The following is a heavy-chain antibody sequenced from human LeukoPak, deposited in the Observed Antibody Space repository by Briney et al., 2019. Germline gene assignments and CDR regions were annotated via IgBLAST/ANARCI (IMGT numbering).Heavy chain of an antibody. CDR1: GFTFSNAW. CDR3: TTDPTGFYFDY. Sequence: GGSLRLSCSASGFTFSNAWMSWVRQAPGKGLEWVGRIKSKTDGGTTDYAAPVKGRFTISRDDSKNTLYLQMNSLKTEDTAVYYCTTDPTGFYFDYWGQGTLVTVSS. J-gene: IGHJ4*02. CDR2: IKSKTDGGTT. D-gene: IGHD4-11*01. V-gene: IGHV3-15*01.